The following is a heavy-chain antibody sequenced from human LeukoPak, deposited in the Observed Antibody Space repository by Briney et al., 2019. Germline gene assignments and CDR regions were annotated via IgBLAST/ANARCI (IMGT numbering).Heavy chain of an antibody. CDR1: GFIFSTYW. Sequence: GGSLRLSCAASGFIFSTYWMSWVRQVPGKGLEWVSSISHTGGSPYYADSVKGRFTVSRDNSKNSLYLQMNSLRAEDTAVYYCAREATNYGDHTMMIWGQGTLVTVSS. V-gene: IGHV3-23*01. D-gene: IGHD4-17*01. CDR3: AREATNYGDHTMMI. J-gene: IGHJ4*02. CDR2: ISHTGGSP.